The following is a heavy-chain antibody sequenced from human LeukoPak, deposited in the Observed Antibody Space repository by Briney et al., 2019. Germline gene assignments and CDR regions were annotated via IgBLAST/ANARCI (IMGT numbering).Heavy chain of an antibody. V-gene: IGHV1-69*13. Sequence: SVKVSCKASGGTFSSYAISWVRQAPGQGLEWMGGIIPIFGTANYAQKFQGRVTITADESTSTAYMELSSLRSEDTAVYYCARGHSYEWLLRNAFDIWGQGTMVTVSS. CDR1: GGTFSSYA. CDR3: ARGHSYEWLLRNAFDI. J-gene: IGHJ3*02. D-gene: IGHD3-3*01. CDR2: IIPIFGTA.